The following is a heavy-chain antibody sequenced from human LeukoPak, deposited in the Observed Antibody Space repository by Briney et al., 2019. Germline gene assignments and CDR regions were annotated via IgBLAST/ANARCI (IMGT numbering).Heavy chain of an antibody. CDR3: ARGEWELVYYYYYYYMDV. D-gene: IGHD1-26*01. Sequence: GGSLRLSCAASGFTFSSYSMNWVRQAPGKGLEWVSSISSSSSYIYYADSVKGRFTISRDNAKNSLYLQVNSLRAEDTAVYYCARGEWELVYYYYYYYMDVWGKGTTVTVSS. V-gene: IGHV3-21*01. CDR1: GFTFSSYS. J-gene: IGHJ6*03. CDR2: ISSSSSYI.